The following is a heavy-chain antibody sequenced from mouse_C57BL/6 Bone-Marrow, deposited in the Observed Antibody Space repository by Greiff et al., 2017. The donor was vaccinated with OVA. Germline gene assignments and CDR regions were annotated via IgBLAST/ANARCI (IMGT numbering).Heavy chain of an antibody. CDR1: GFTFSDYY. V-gene: IGHV5-16*01. J-gene: IGHJ1*03. CDR2: INYDGSST. D-gene: IGHD2-1*01. CDR3: AREGNGNEGYWYFDV. Sequence: DVKLQESEGGLVQPGSSMKLSCTASGFTFSDYYMAWVRQVPEKGLEWVANINYDGSSTYYLDSLKSRFIISRDNAKNILYLQMSSRKSEDTATYYCAREGNGNEGYWYFDVWGTGTTVTVSS.